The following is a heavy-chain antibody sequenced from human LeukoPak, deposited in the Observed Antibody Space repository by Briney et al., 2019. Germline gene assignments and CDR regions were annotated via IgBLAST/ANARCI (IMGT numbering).Heavy chain of an antibody. Sequence: SETLSLTCTVSGGSISSYYWSWVRQPPGKGLEWIGYIFYSGSNDYSPSLKSRVTMSVDTSKNQLSLRLSSVTATDTAVYYCARHLPSYYDSPYFDYWGQGTLVTVSS. V-gene: IGHV4-59*08. CDR1: GGSISSYY. D-gene: IGHD3-22*01. CDR2: IFYSGSN. CDR3: ARHLPSYYDSPYFDY. J-gene: IGHJ4*02.